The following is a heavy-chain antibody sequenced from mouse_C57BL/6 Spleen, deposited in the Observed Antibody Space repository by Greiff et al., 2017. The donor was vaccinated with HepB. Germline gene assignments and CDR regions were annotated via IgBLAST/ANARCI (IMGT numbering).Heavy chain of an antibody. J-gene: IGHJ3*01. CDR3: TGWDGTWFAY. Sequence: VQGVESGAELVRPGASVTLSCKASGYTFTDYEMHWVKQTPVHGLEWIGAIDPETGGTAYNQKFKGKAILTADKSSSTAYMELRSLTSEDSAVYYCTGWDGTWFAYWGQGTLVTVSA. CDR2: IDPETGGT. D-gene: IGHD4-1*01. CDR1: GYTFTDYE. V-gene: IGHV1-15*01.